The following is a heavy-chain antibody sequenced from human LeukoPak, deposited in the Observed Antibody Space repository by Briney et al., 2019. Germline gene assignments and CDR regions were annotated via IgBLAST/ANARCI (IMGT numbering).Heavy chain of an antibody. CDR3: AKSSYYDSSGYYREYYFDY. Sequence: GGSLRLSCAASGFTFSSYAMTWVRQAPGKGLEWVSVISGRGGNTYHADSVKGRFTISRDNSKNTLYLQMNSLRAEDTAVYYCAKSSYYDSSGYYREYYFDYWGQGTLVTVSS. CDR2: ISGRGGNT. V-gene: IGHV3-23*01. D-gene: IGHD3-22*01. J-gene: IGHJ4*02. CDR1: GFTFSSYA.